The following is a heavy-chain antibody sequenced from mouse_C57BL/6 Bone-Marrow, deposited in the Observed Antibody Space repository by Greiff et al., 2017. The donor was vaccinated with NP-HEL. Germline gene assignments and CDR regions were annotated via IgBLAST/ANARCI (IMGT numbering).Heavy chain of an antibody. CDR3: ARWGPYGNLEDYAMDY. CDR2: INPNNGGT. Sequence: EVQLQQSGPELVKPGASVKIPCKASGYTFTDYNMDWVKQSHGKSLEWIGDINPNNGGTIYNQKFKGKATLTVDKSSSPAYMELRSLTSEDTAVYYCARWGPYGNLEDYAMDYWGQGTSVTVSS. J-gene: IGHJ4*01. CDR1: GYTFTDYN. D-gene: IGHD2-1*01. V-gene: IGHV1-18*01.